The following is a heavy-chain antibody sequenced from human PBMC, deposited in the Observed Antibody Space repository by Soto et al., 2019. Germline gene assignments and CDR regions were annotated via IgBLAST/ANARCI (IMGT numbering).Heavy chain of an antibody. Sequence: QVQLVQSGAEVKKPGSSVKVSCKASGGTFSSYAISWVRQAPGQGLEWMVGIIPIFGTANYAQKFQGRVTITEDESTITAYMELSSLRSEDTAVYYCARDRTRIVVVIPTPDAFDIWGQGTMVTVSS. CDR1: GGTFSSYA. D-gene: IGHD3-22*01. J-gene: IGHJ3*02. V-gene: IGHV1-69*01. CDR2: IIPIFGTA. CDR3: ARDRTRIVVVIPTPDAFDI.